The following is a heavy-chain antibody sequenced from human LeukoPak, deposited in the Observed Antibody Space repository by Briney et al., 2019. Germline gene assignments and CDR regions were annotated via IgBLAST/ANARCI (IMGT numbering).Heavy chain of an antibody. D-gene: IGHD4-11*01. CDR3: ARTRDGYYYYYYMDV. V-gene: IGHV3-11*01. CDR1: GFTFSDYY. J-gene: IGHJ6*03. CDR2: ISSSGSTI. Sequence: GGSLRLSCAASGFTFSDYYMSWIRQAPGKGLEWVSYISSSGSTIYYADSVKGRFTISRDNAKNSLYLQMNSLRAEDTAVYYCARTRDGYYYYYYMDVWGKGTTVTISS.